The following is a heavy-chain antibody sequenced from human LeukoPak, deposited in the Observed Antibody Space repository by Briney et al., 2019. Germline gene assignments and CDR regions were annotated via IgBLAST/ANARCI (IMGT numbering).Heavy chain of an antibody. CDR1: GGSISSGGYS. V-gene: IGHV4-30-2*01. CDR3: ARARDFGYFDY. CDR2: IYHSGST. D-gene: IGHD5-24*01. Sequence: SETLSLTCAVSGGSISSGGYSWSWIRQPPGKGLEWIGYIYHSGSTYCNPSLKSRVTISVDRSKNQFSLKLSSVTAADTAVYYCARARDFGYFDYWGQGTLVTVSS. J-gene: IGHJ4*02.